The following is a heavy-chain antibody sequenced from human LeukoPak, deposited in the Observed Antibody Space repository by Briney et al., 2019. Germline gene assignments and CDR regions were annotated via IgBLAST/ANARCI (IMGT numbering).Heavy chain of an antibody. CDR2: SSGNGGSATYT. J-gene: IGHJ5*02. CDR1: GFTFNNYA. V-gene: IGHV3-23*01. D-gene: IGHD1-26*01. Sequence: GGSLRLSCAASGFTFNNYALSWVRQAPGKGLEWVSTSSGNGGSATYTYYADSVKGRFTISRDNAKNTLYLQMNSLRAEDTAVYYCARVPHGAGFNWFDPWGQGTLVTVSS. CDR3: ARVPHGAGFNWFDP.